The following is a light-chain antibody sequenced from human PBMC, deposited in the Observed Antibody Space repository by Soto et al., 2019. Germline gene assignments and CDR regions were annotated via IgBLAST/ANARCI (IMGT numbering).Light chain of an antibody. V-gene: IGKV3-20*01. Sequence: EIVLTQSPGTLSLSPGERATLSCRASQSITNNYLAWYQQKPGRAHRLLIYGASSRATGIPDRFSGSGSGTDFTLTISSLQSEDFAVYYCHQYNFWPTFGQGTKVDIK. J-gene: IGKJ1*01. CDR1: QSITNNY. CDR2: GAS. CDR3: HQYNFWPT.